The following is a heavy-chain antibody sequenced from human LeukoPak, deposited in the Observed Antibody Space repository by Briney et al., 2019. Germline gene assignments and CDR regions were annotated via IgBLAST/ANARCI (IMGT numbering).Heavy chain of an antibody. CDR1: GYTITGYY. V-gene: IGHV1-2*02. J-gene: IGHJ4*02. Sequence: ASVKVSCKASGYTITGYYKHWVRQAPGQGLEWMGWINPNSGGTNYAQKFQGRVTMTRDTSISTAYMELSRLRSDDTAVYYCARDVGEQQLVYYFDYWGQGTLVTVSS. D-gene: IGHD6-13*01. CDR3: ARDVGEQQLVYYFDY. CDR2: INPNSGGT.